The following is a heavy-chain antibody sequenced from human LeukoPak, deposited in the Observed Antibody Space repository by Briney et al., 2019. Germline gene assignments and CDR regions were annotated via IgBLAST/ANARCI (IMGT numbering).Heavy chain of an antibody. CDR2: IYHSGST. J-gene: IGHJ4*02. Sequence: SGTLSLTCAVSGGSISSSNWWSWVRPPPGKGLEWIGEIYHSGSTNYNPSLKSRVTISVDKSKNQFSLKLSSVTAADTAVYYCARNPHAYSSSWFDYWGQGTLVTVSS. D-gene: IGHD6-13*01. CDR3: ARNPHAYSSSWFDY. V-gene: IGHV4-4*02. CDR1: GGSISSSNW.